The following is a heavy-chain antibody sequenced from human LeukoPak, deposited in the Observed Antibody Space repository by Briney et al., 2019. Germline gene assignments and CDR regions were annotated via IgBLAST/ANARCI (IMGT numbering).Heavy chain of an antibody. CDR3: ARDRPEVVG. V-gene: IGHV3-30-3*01. D-gene: IGHD2-15*01. CDR1: GFTFSSYA. J-gene: IGHJ4*02. Sequence: GGSLRLSCAASGFTFSSYAMHWVRQAPGKGLEWVAVISYDGSNKYYADSVKGRFTISRDNSKNTLYLQMNSLRAEDTAVYYCARDRPEVVGWRQGALVTVSS. CDR2: ISYDGSNK.